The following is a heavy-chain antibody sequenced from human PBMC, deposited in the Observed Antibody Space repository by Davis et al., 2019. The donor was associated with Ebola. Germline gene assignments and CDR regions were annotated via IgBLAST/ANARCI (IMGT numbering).Heavy chain of an antibody. V-gene: IGHV3-30-3*01. CDR1: GFTFSSYA. CDR2: ISYDGSNK. Sequence: PGGSLRLSCAASGFTFSSYAMNWVRQAPGKGLEWVAVISYDGSNKYYADSVKGRFTISRDNSKNTLYLQMNSLRAEDTAVYYCARSPIVGATAGFDYWGQGTLVTVSS. CDR3: ARSPIVGATAGFDY. D-gene: IGHD1-26*01. J-gene: IGHJ4*02.